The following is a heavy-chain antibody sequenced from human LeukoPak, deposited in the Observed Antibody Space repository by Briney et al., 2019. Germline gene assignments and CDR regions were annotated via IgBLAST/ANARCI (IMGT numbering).Heavy chain of an antibody. D-gene: IGHD5-18*01. V-gene: IGHV1-46*01. J-gene: IGHJ6*02. CDR3: ARVGGYSYGPKYYGMDV. Sequence: ASVKVSCKASGYTFTSYYMHWVRQAPGQGLEWMGIINPSGGSTSYAQKFQGRVTMTRDTSTSTVYMELSSLRSEDTAVYYCARVGGYSYGPKYYGMDVWGQGTTVTVSS. CDR2: INPSGGST. CDR1: GYTFTSYY.